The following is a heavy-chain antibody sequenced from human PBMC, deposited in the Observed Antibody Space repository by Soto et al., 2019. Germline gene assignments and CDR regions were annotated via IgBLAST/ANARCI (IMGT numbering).Heavy chain of an antibody. CDR1: GGSISSYY. V-gene: IGHV4-59*12. Sequence: SETLSLTCTVSGGSISSYYWSWIRQPPGKGLEWIGYIYYSGSTNYNPSLKSRVTISVDTSKNQFSLKLSSVTAADTAVYYCARDQLYYYDSFGRPLYGLDIWGQGTMVTVSS. D-gene: IGHD3-22*01. J-gene: IGHJ3*02. CDR3: ARDQLYYYDSFGRPLYGLDI. CDR2: IYYSGST.